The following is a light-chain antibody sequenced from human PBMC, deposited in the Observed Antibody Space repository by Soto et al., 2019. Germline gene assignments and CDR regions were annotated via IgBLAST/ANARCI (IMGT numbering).Light chain of an antibody. V-gene: IGLV2-14*03. J-gene: IGLJ1*01. CDR1: NSDVGGHDY. Sequence: QSVLTQPASVSGSPGQSITISCTGTNSDVGGHDYVSWYRQHPGKAPQLIIFNVRNRPSGVSDRFSGSKSGNTASLTISGLQVEDEADYYCSSWEMRSTPYFFGTG. CDR2: NVR. CDR3: SSWEMRSTPYF.